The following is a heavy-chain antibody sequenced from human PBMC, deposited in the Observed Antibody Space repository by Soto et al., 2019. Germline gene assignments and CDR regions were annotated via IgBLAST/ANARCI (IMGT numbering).Heavy chain of an antibody. CDR1: GGSISSSSYY. Sequence: PSETLSLTCTVSGGSISSSSYYWGWIRQPPGKGLEWIGSIYYSGSTYYNPSLKSRVTISVDTSKNQFSLKLSSVTAADTAVYYCARRSLKRVMITFGGVIAPDYYGMGVWGQGTTVTVSS. CDR3: ARRSLKRVMITFGGVIAPDYYGMGV. V-gene: IGHV4-39*01. J-gene: IGHJ6*02. D-gene: IGHD3-16*02. CDR2: IYYSGST.